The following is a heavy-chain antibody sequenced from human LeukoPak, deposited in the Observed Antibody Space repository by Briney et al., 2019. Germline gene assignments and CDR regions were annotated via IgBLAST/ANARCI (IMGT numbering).Heavy chain of an antibody. CDR2: INPSGGST. Sequence: ASVKVSCKASGYTFTRYYMHWVRQAPGQGREWVGLINPSGGSTIYAQKFQGRVTMTRDMSTSTVYMELSSLRSEDTAVYYCAAGRDGYNFAFDIWGQGTMVTVSS. D-gene: IGHD5-24*01. V-gene: IGHV1-46*01. CDR1: GYTFTRYY. J-gene: IGHJ3*02. CDR3: AAGRDGYNFAFDI.